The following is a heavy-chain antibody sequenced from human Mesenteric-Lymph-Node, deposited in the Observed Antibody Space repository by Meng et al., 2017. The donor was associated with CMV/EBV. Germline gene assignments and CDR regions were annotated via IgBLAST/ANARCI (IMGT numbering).Heavy chain of an antibody. V-gene: IGHV3-73*01. J-gene: IGHJ4*02. CDR2: IRSIGNTYET. CDR1: GFTFSGSA. D-gene: IGHD2-2*01. CDR3: IRPSRIAVVAPAATPFDH. Sequence: GESLKISCAASGFTFSGSAIHWVRQASGKGLEWVGRIRSIGNTYETSYAASVKGRFTISRDDSKKTAYLQMNGLKIEDTDVYYCIRPSRIAVVAPAATPFDHWGQGTLVTVSS.